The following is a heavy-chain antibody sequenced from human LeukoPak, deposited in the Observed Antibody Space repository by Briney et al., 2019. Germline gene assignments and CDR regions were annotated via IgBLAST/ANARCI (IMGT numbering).Heavy chain of an antibody. D-gene: IGHD2/OR15-2a*01. Sequence: PSETLSLTCTVSGGFITSGIHWWSWVRQAPGKGLEWIGEISHDGTRNYNPSLRSRVAMSLDRANNQFSLSLTSVTAADTAVYYCTRENRPFCPFAYWGQGVLVTVSS. J-gene: IGHJ4*02. CDR1: GGFITSGIHW. V-gene: IGHV4-4*02. CDR3: TRENRPFCPFAY. CDR2: ISHDGTR.